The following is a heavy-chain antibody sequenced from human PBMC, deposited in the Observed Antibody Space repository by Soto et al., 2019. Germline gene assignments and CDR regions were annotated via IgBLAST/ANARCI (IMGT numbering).Heavy chain of an antibody. J-gene: IGHJ4*02. CDR3: ARVIYGTGSYDWHLVY. D-gene: IGHD3-10*01. Sequence: GQSLRISCQGSGYAFSSYWIAWVRQMPGKGLEWMGIIYPGDSDTRYSPSFQGQVTISVDKSITTAYLQWSSLKASDPAMYYCARVIYGTGSYDWHLVYLGQGIQVTVSP. V-gene: IGHV5-51*01. CDR2: IYPGDSDT. CDR1: GYAFSSYW.